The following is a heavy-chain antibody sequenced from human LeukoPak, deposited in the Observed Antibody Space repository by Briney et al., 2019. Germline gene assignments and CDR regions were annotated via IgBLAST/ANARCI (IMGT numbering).Heavy chain of an antibody. J-gene: IGHJ4*02. Sequence: ASVKVSCKASGYTFTGYYIHWVRQAPGQGLEWMGWINPNGGGTTYGQRFQGRVTMTRDTSISTAYMELSRLRSDDTAVYYCARDGERRTPAAAGNGEVDYWGQGTLVTVSS. CDR3: ARDGERRTPAAAGNGEVDY. V-gene: IGHV1-2*02. D-gene: IGHD6-13*01. CDR1: GYTFTGYY. CDR2: INPNGGGT.